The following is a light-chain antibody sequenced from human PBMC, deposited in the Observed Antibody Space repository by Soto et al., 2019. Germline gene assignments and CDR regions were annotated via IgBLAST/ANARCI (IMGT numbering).Light chain of an antibody. Sequence: QSALTQPASVSGSPGQSITICCTGTSSDVGGYNYVSWYQQHPGKAPKLMIYDVSNRPSGVSNRFSGSKSGNTASLTISGLQAEDEADFYCSSYTSSSTLVLFGGGTKLTVL. CDR2: DVS. V-gene: IGLV2-14*01. CDR3: SSYTSSSTLVL. J-gene: IGLJ2*01. CDR1: SSDVGGYNY.